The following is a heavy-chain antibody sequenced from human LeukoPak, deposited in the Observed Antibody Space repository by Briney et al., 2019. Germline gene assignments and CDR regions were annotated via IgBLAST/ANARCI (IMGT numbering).Heavy chain of an antibody. CDR2: IVPSFGTT. V-gene: IGHV1-69*06. D-gene: IGHD2-8*02. CDR1: GGTFSRLA. CDR3: ASPTSYFAGTGHHFDF. J-gene: IGHJ4*02. Sequence: SVKVSCKASGGTFSRLAISWVRQAPGLGLEWMGRIVPSFGTTNYAQNFQGRVTIAADKSTSTAYMELSSLKSEDTAIYFCASPTSYFAGTGHHFDFWGQGILVTVSS.